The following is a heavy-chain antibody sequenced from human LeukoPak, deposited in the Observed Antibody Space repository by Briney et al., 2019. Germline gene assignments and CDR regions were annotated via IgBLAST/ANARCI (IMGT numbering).Heavy chain of an antibody. CDR1: GGSISSYY. CDR3: ARDFPRSVAGLYYYGMDV. CDR2: IYYSGST. V-gene: IGHV4-59*01. J-gene: IGHJ6*02. Sequence: PSETLSLTCTVSGGSISSYYWSWIRQPPGKGLEWIGYIYYSGSTNYNPSLKSRVTISVDTSKNQFSLKLSSVTAADTAVYYCARDFPRSVAGLYYYGMDVWGQGTTVTVSS. D-gene: IGHD6-19*01.